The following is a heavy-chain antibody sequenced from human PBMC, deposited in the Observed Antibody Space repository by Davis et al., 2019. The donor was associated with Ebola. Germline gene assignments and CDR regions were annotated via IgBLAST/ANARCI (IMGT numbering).Heavy chain of an antibody. CDR3: AVHYGDYQHYYGMDV. Sequence: SVKVSCKASGGTFSSYAISWVRQAPGQGLEWMGGIIPIFGTANYAQKFQGRVTITADESTSTAYMELSSLRSEDTAVYYCAVHYGDYQHYYGMDVWGQGTTVTVSS. J-gene: IGHJ6*02. CDR2: IIPIFGTA. D-gene: IGHD4-17*01. CDR1: GGTFSSYA. V-gene: IGHV1-69*13.